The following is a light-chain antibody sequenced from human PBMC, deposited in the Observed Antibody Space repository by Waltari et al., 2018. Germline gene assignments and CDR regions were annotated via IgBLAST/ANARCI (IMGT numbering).Light chain of an antibody. Sequence: QSVLTPSPSASGTPGQTVTISCSGSSSNIGTHSVYWYQHFPGTAPKLLIYRDVRRASGVPARFSGSKSGTSASLSISGLRPEDEADYYCAAWDDSLSGLWVFGGGTKLTVL. V-gene: IGLV1-47*01. CDR2: RDV. J-gene: IGLJ3*02. CDR3: AAWDDSLSGLWV. CDR1: SSNIGTHS.